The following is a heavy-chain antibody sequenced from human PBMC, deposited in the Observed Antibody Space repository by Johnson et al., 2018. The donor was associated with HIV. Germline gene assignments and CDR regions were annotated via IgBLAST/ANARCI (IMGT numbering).Heavy chain of an antibody. CDR1: GFTFSSYP. J-gene: IGHJ3*02. D-gene: IGHD1-1*01. Sequence: QVQLVESGGGVVQPGRSLRLSCAASGFTFSSYPMHWVRQAPGKGLEWVALISYDGTDKYYADSVKGRLTISRDNSKNTLYLQMNSLRAEGTAVYYCARSFGGTDAFDIWGQGTMVTVSS. CDR3: ARSFGGTDAFDI. CDR2: ISYDGTDK. V-gene: IGHV3-33*05.